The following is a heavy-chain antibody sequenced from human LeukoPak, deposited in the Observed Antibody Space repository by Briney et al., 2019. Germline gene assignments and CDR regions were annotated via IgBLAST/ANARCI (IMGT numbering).Heavy chain of an antibody. Sequence: ASVKVSCKASGYTFTSYYMHWVRQAPGQGLEWMGIINPSGGSTSYAQKFQGRVTMTRDTSTSTVYMELSSLRSEDTAVYYCTRDSRSTVAGGPGDYWGQGTLVTVSS. J-gene: IGHJ4*02. V-gene: IGHV1-46*01. CDR3: TRDSRSTVAGGPGDY. D-gene: IGHD6-19*01. CDR2: INPSGGST. CDR1: GYTFTSYY.